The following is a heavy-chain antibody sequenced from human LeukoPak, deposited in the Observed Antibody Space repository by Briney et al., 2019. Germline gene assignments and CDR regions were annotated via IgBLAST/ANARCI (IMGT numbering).Heavy chain of an antibody. D-gene: IGHD1-26*01. J-gene: IGHJ4*02. V-gene: IGHV1-2*02. CDR3: ARVGGATTFYFDY. CDR1: GYTFTGYY. CDR2: INPNSGGT. Sequence: ASVKVSCKASGYTFTGYYIHWVRQAPGQGLEWMGWINPNSGGTNYAQKFQGRVTMTRDTSSSTAYMELSRLRSDDTAVYYCARVGGATTFYFDYWGQGTLVTVSS.